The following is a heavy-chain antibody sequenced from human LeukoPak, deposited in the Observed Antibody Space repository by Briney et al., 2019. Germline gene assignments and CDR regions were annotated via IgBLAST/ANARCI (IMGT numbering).Heavy chain of an antibody. V-gene: IGHV3-48*02. CDR3: ARLRGGHDAFDI. Sequence: GGSLRLSCAASGFTFSSYWMNWVRQAPGKGLEWVSYISSSSSTIYYADSVKGRFTISRDNAKNSLYLQVNSLRDEDTAVYYCARLRGGHDAFDIWGQGTMVTVSS. J-gene: IGHJ3*02. CDR2: ISSSSSTI. D-gene: IGHD3-16*01. CDR1: GFTFSSYW.